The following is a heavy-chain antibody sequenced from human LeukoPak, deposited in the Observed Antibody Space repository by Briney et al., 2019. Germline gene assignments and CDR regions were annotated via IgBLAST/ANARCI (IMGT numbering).Heavy chain of an antibody. J-gene: IGHJ4*02. V-gene: IGHV3-30*18. CDR1: GFTFSAYG. D-gene: IGHD6-25*01. Sequence: GGSLRLSCAASGFTFSAYGMLWVRQVPVKGLQWVAVVSHDGHTKYYEDSVKGRFTISRDNSKNTLSLQMNSLRPDDTGVYFCAKEAATSQIDYWGQGTLVTVSS. CDR2: VSHDGHTK. CDR3: AKEAATSQIDY.